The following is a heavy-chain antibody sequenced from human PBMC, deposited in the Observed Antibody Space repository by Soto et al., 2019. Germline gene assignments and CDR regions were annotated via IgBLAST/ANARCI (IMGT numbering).Heavy chain of an antibody. CDR2: TGSGTGPG. CDR3: ARRDSGGFYRFFDS. J-gene: IGHJ4*02. Sequence: SVKVSCKASGGSLSTNPISWVRQAPGQGLEWMGGTGSGTGPGNHAQKFQGRLTVTADKSTSTVYMELTNLSSEDTAVYYCARRDSGGFYRFFDSWGQGTLVTVSP. CDR1: GGSLSTNP. D-gene: IGHD2-15*01. V-gene: IGHV1-69*06.